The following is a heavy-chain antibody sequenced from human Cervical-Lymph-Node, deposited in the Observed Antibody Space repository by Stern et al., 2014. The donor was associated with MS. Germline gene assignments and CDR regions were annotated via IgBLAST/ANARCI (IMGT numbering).Heavy chain of an antibody. CDR3: ARELSGMYGMDV. J-gene: IGHJ6*02. CDR1: GGSINNGDYY. CDR2: ISYSGAT. Sequence: QVQLQESGPGLVKPSQTLSLTCTVSGGSINNGDYYCSWVRQHPGKGLEWLGYISYSGATYYNPSLKGRLTISVDTSKRHFSLKLTSVTAADTAVYYCARELSGMYGMDVWGQGTTVTVSS. V-gene: IGHV4-31*03. D-gene: IGHD1-1*01.